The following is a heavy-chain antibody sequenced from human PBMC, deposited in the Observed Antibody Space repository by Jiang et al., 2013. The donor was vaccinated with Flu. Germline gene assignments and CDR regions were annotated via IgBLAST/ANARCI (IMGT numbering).Heavy chain of an antibody. Sequence: VQLLESGGGLVQPGGSLRLSCAASGFTFSSYAMHWVRQAPGKGLEYVSAISSNGGSTYYANSVKGRFTISRDNSKNTLYLQMGSLRAEDMAVYYCARDRETGDYYYYYGMDVWGKGTTVTVSS. CDR3: ARDRETGDYYYYYGMDV. V-gene: IGHV3-64*01. CDR1: GFTFSSYA. J-gene: IGHJ6*04. CDR2: ISSNGGST. D-gene: IGHD1-26*01.